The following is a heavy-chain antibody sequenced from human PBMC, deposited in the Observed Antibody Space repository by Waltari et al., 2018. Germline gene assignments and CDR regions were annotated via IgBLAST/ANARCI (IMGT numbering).Heavy chain of an antibody. CDR2: VHHSGKT. V-gene: IGHV4-4*02. Sequence: QVQLQESGQGLVKPSGTLSPTCSGSGDSIRVIYWWSWVRQSPEKGLEWIGQVHHSGKTHYNPSLQSQVTISVDKPKNQFSLNLNSVTAADTAVYYCAGDRAIGLFFDYWGRGTLVTVSS. J-gene: IGHJ4*02. CDR3: AGDRAIGLFFDY. D-gene: IGHD2-2*01. CDR1: GDSIRVIYW.